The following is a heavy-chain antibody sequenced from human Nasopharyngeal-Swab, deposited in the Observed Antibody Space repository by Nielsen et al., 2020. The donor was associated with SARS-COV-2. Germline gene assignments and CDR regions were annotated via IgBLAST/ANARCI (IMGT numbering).Heavy chain of an antibody. Sequence: GESLKISCAASGFTITISYMSWVRQAPGKGLEWVSVIYSEGNTFYADSVRGRFTISRHNSKNTLYLQMNRLRPEDTAVYYCARSPANCNAGSCYQLDSWGQGTLVTVSS. CDR1: GFTITISY. V-gene: IGHV3-53*04. CDR3: ARSPANCNAGSCYQLDS. D-gene: IGHD2-15*01. J-gene: IGHJ4*02. CDR2: IYSEGNT.